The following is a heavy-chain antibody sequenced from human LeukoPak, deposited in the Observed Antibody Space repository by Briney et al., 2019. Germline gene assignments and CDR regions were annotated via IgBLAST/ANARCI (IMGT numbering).Heavy chain of an antibody. CDR1: GFTFSSYW. V-gene: IGHV3-74*01. CDR2: ISSDGRSI. CDR3: TRDGYDY. Sequence: GGSLRLSCAASGFTFSSYWMHWVRQAPGKGLVWVLRISSDGRSINYADSVKGRFTISRGNAKNTLYLQMNSLRAEDTAVYYCTRDGYDYWGQGSLVTVSS. J-gene: IGHJ4*02. D-gene: IGHD6-25*01.